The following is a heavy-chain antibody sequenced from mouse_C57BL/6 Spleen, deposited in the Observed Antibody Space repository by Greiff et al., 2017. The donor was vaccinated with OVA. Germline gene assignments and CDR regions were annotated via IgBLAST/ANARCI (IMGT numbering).Heavy chain of an antibody. D-gene: IGHD1-1*01. CDR3: AREDYYGSSPYYFDY. Sequence: QVQLQQSDAELVKPGASVKISCKVSGYTFTDHTIHWMKQRPEQGLEWIGYIYPRDGSTKYNEKFKGKATLTADKSSSTAYMQLNSLTSEDSAVYFCAREDYYGSSPYYFDYWGQGTTLTVSS. J-gene: IGHJ2*01. V-gene: IGHV1-78*01. CDR2: IYPRDGST. CDR1: GYTFTDHT.